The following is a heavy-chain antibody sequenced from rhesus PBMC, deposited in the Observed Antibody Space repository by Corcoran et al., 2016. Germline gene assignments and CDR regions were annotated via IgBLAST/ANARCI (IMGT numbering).Heavy chain of an antibody. V-gene: IGHV3-134*01. D-gene: IGHD6-31*01. CDR2: ISGNSGTL. CDR3: TRDPYSSGWTFCGDY. Sequence: EVQLVESGGGLVQPGGSLRLSCAASGFTFDDYAMSWVRQAPGKGLEWVSRISGNSGTLYYADSVKARFTISRDNAKNSLFLQMDRLRAEDTAVYYCTRDPYSSGWTFCGDYWGQGVLVTVSS. CDR1: GFTFDDYA. J-gene: IGHJ4*01.